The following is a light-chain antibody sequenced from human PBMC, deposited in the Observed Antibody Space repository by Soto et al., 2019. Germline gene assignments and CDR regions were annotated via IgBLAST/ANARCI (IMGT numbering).Light chain of an antibody. CDR2: DVS. Sequence: QSVLTQPASVSGSPGQSITISCTGTSSDVGGYNYVSWYQQHPGKAPKLMIYDVSNRPSGVSNRFSGSRSGNTASLTISGLQGEDGADYYCSSYTSSSTVVFGGGTKLTVL. V-gene: IGLV2-14*01. CDR3: SSYTSSSTVV. CDR1: SSDVGGYNY. J-gene: IGLJ2*01.